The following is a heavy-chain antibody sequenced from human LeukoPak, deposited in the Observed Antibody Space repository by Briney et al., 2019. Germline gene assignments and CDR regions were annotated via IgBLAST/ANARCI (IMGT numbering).Heavy chain of an antibody. V-gene: IGHV4-39*01. Sequence: CVGVICDTGNTYYNPSLKSLVTISVDTSKNQFSLRVTSVTAADTALYYCARHKSGIDWFDPWGQGTLVTVSS. CDR2: ICDTGNT. CDR3: ARHKSGIDWFDP. J-gene: IGHJ5*02. D-gene: IGHD1-14*01.